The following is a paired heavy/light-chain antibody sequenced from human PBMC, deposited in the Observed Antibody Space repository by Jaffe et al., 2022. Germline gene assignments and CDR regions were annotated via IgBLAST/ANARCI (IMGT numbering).Heavy chain of an antibody. Sequence: EVQLLESGGGLVQPGGSLRLSCAASGFTFSSYVMNWVRQAPGKGLEWVSAISGNGGYTYYADSVKGRFTISRDNSKNTLYLQMNSLRAEDTAVFYCAKRPGTFYALDIWGRGTMVTVSS. V-gene: IGHV3-23*01. CDR3: AKRPGTFYALDI. D-gene: IGHD1-26*01. J-gene: IGHJ3*02. CDR2: ISGNGGYT. CDR1: GFTFSSYV.
Light chain of an antibody. CDR2: AAS. J-gene: IGKJ2*01. CDR1: QGISPH. Sequence: DIQMTQSPSFLSAFVGDRVIITCRASQGISPHLAWYQQKPGKVPNLLIYAASTLQSGVPSRFSGSGSGTEFTLTISSLQPEDFATYYCQQLNSYPYTFGQGTKLEIK. CDR3: QQLNSYPYT. V-gene: IGKV1-9*01.